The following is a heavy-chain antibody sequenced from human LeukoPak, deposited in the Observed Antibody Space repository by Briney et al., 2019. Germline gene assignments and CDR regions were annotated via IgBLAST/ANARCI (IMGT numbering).Heavy chain of an antibody. Sequence: ASVKVSCKASGYTFTSYAMNWVRQAPGQGLEWMGWINTNTGNPTYAQGFTGRFVFSLDTSVSTAYLQISSLKAEDTAVYYCAILRITMVRGVNFFDYWGQGTLVTVSS. CDR2: INTNTGNP. D-gene: IGHD3-10*01. CDR3: AILRITMVRGVNFFDY. J-gene: IGHJ4*02. V-gene: IGHV7-4-1*02. CDR1: GYTFTSYA.